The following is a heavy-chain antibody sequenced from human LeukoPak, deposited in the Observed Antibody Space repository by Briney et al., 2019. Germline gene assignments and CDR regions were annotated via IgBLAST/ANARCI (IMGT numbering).Heavy chain of an antibody. CDR3: ARDAGVGAAPEDAFDI. D-gene: IGHD1-26*01. Sequence: LVKVSCKASGGTFSSYAISWVRQAPGQGLEWMGRIIPIFGIANYAQKFQGRVTITADKSTSTAYMELSSLRSEDTAVYYCARDAGVGAAPEDAFDIWGQGTMVTVSS. J-gene: IGHJ3*02. CDR2: IIPIFGIA. V-gene: IGHV1-69*04. CDR1: GGTFSSYA.